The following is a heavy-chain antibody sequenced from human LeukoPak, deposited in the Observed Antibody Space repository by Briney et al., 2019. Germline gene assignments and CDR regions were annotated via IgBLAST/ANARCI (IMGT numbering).Heavy chain of an antibody. CDR3: PGRHGSTAGFDY. D-gene: IGHD6-13*01. CDR2: IYHSRIP. J-gene: IGHJ4*02. Sequence: SRTRCLTCTVSGGSISIGDSYWSWIRQHAQKRLEWIGYIYHSRIPYYSPSLKSRLPISVDTSKHQSSLTLHSVTAAATAVYSCPGRHGSTAGFDYWGQGPLVTVSS. V-gene: IGHV4-31*03. CDR1: GGSISIGDSY.